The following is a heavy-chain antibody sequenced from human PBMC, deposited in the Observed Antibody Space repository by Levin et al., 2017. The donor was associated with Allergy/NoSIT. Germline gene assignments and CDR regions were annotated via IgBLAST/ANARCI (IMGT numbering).Heavy chain of an antibody. Sequence: HGESLKISCAASGFTFSNAWMSWVRQAPGKGLEWVGRVKSKRDGGTTDYAAPVKGRFTISRDDSKTTLYLQMNSLKTEDTAVYYCTTGPSSSLGRTFDIWGQGTMVTVSS. CDR3: TTGPSSSLGRTFDI. CDR2: VKSKRDGGTT. CDR1: GFTFSNAW. V-gene: IGHV3-15*01. J-gene: IGHJ3*02. D-gene: IGHD6-13*01.